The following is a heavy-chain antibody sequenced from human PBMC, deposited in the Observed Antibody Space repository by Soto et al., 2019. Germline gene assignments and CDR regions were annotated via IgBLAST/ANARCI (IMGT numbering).Heavy chain of an antibody. V-gene: IGHV4-34*01. CDR2: INHSGST. J-gene: IGHJ4*02. CDR1: GGSFSGYY. CDR3: ASYYYESSDYYPFFDY. Sequence: QVQLQQWGAGLLKPSETLSLTCAVYGGSFSGYYWSWIRQPPGKGLEWIGEINHSGSTNYNPSLKSRVTTSXXTXKXXYSLKLSSVTAADTSVYYCASYYYESSDYYPFFDYWGQRTLVTVSS. D-gene: IGHD3-22*01.